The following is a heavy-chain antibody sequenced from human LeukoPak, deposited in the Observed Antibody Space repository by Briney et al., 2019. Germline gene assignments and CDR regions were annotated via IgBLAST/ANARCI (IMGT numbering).Heavy chain of an antibody. D-gene: IGHD4-17*01. CDR1: GDSISSYY. J-gene: IGHJ2*01. V-gene: IGHV4-59*01. Sequence: PSETLSLTCTVSGDSISSYYWSWIRQPPGKGLEWIGYMYYSGSTNYNPSLKSRVTISVDTSKNQFSLKLSAVTAADTAVYYCARGVHGDYRWYFDLWGRGTLVTVSS. CDR2: MYYSGST. CDR3: ARGVHGDYRWYFDL.